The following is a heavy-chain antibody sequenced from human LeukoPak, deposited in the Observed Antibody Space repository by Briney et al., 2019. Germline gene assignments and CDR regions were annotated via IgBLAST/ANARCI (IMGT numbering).Heavy chain of an antibody. D-gene: IGHD2-8*02. V-gene: IGHV3-21*01. J-gene: IGHJ4*02. Sequence: GGSLRLSCAASGFTFSSYTMNWVRQAPGKGLEWVSSISSSSSHTYYADSVKGRFTISREHAKNSLYLQMNSLSAEDTAVYYCARVVPGTGFFYGGQGTLVTVSS. CDR2: ISSSSSHT. CDR3: ARVVPGTGFFY. CDR1: GFTFSSYT.